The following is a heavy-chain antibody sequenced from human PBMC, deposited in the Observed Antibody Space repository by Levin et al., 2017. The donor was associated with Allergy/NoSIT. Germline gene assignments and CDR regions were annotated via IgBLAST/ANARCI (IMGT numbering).Heavy chain of an antibody. Sequence: PAASVKVSCKASGYTFSTYFIHWVRQAPGQGLEWMGMINPESDIRTYAQMFQDRVTLASDTSTSTVYMEVSSLRSEDTAIYYCARFDQYYSTGYYLGKLDYWGQGTLVTVSS. CDR2: INPESDIR. J-gene: IGHJ4*02. D-gene: IGHD3-22*01. V-gene: IGHV1-46*01. CDR3: ARFDQYYSTGYYLGKLDY. CDR1: GYTFSTYF.